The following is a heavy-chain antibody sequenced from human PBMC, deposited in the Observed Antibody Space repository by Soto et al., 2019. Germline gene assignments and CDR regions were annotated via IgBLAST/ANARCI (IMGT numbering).Heavy chain of an antibody. V-gene: IGHV4-59*01. CDR2: IYYSGST. Sequence: QVQLQESGPGLVKPSETLSLTCTVSGGSISSYYWSWIRQPPGKGLEWIGYIYYSGSTNYNPSLKSRVTISVDTSKNQFSLKLCSVTAADTAVYYCARSNVADYYYYGMDVWGQGTTVTVSS. D-gene: IGHD6-19*01. CDR1: GGSISSYY. CDR3: ARSNVADYYYYGMDV. J-gene: IGHJ6*02.